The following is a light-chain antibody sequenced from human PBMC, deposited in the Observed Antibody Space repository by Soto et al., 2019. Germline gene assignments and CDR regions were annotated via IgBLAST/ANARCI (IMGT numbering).Light chain of an antibody. CDR3: QQYDNLPYT. J-gene: IGKJ2*01. CDR1: QDISNY. V-gene: IGKV1-33*01. Sequence: DIQMTQSPSSLSASVGDRVTITCQASQDISNYLNWYQQKPGKAPKLLIYDASNLETEVPSRFSGSGSGTDFTFTISSLQPEDIATYYCQQYDNLPYTFCQGTKLEIK. CDR2: DAS.